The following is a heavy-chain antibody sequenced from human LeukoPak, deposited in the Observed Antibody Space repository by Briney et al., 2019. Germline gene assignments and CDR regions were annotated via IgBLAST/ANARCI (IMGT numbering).Heavy chain of an antibody. D-gene: IGHD3-22*01. J-gene: IGHJ4*02. V-gene: IGHV4-31*03. CDR1: GGSINSGGYY. Sequence: PSETLSLTCTVSGGSINSGGYYWSWIRQHPGKGLEWIGYISHSGSTSYNPSLKSRVTISVDTSKNQFSLKLSSVTAADTAVYYCARGLDYYDSSGSVDYWGQGTLVTVSS. CDR3: ARGLDYYDSSGSVDY. CDR2: ISHSGST.